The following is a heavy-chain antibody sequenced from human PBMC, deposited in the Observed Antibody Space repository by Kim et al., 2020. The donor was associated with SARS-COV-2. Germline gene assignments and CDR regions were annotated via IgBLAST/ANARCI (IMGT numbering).Heavy chain of an antibody. CDR1: GFTFSSYG. V-gene: IGHV3-33*05. D-gene: IGHD2-2*03. CDR2: ISYDGSNK. CDR3: ARDGYCSSNSCYASYYF. J-gene: IGHJ4*01. Sequence: GGSLRLSCAASGFTFSSYGMHWVRQAPGKGLEWVAVISYDGSNKYYADSVKGRFTISRDNSKNTLYLQMNSLRAEDTAVYYCARDGYCSSNSCYASYYF.